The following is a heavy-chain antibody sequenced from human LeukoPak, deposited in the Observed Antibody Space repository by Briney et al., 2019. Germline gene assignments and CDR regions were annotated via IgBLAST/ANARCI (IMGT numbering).Heavy chain of an antibody. V-gene: IGHV4-61*01. Sequence: SETQSLTCSVSGGSVTSGSYYWSWIRQPPGKELEWIGYISYRGSTNYNPSLKSRVTISVDTSKNQFSLKLSSVTAADTAVYYCVREHSWGDFDYCGQGTLVTVSS. CDR2: ISYRGST. CDR3: VREHSWGDFDY. D-gene: IGHD2-15*01. J-gene: IGHJ4*02. CDR1: GGSVTSGSYY.